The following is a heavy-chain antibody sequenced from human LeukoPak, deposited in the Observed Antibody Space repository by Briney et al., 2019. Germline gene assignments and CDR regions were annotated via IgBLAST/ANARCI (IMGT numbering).Heavy chain of an antibody. CDR3: ARRDYYGSGSPDF. J-gene: IGHJ4*02. CDR2: INWNGDRT. CDR1: GFTFHDYD. Sequence: PTGGSLRLSCAASGFTFHDYDMSWVRHSPGKGLEWVSGINWNGDRTGYADSVKGRFTISRDNAKKSLYLQMNSLRAEDTALYYCARRDYYGSGSPDFWGQGTLVTVSS. V-gene: IGHV3-20*04. D-gene: IGHD3-10*01.